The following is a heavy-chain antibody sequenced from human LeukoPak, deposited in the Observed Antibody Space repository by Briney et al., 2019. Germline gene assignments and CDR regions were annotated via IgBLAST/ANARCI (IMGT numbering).Heavy chain of an antibody. D-gene: IGHD4-23*01. Sequence: SETLSLTCTVSGGSISSSSYYWGWIRQPPGKGLEWIGSIYYSGSTYYNPSLKSRVTISVDTSKSQFSLKLSSVTAADTAVYYCAREEEVEAYGGNPSPFDYWGQGTLVTVSS. V-gene: IGHV4-39*02. CDR1: GGSISSSSYY. J-gene: IGHJ4*02. CDR2: IYYSGST. CDR3: AREEEVEAYGGNPSPFDY.